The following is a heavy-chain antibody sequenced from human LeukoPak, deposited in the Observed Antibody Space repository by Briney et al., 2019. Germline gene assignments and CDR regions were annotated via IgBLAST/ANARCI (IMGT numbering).Heavy chain of an antibody. CDR3: CLGNHESWGNYYYGADV. Sequence: GASVQVSCKASGGTFSGYALSWVRQAPGQGLEWMGGIMPDFGAPNYAQIFQGRVTITADESTSTAYMELSSLRSEDTAMYYCCLGNHESWGNYYYGADVWGEGTAVSVSS. V-gene: IGHV1-69*01. D-gene: IGHD1-14*01. CDR2: IMPDFGAP. CDR1: GGTFSGYA. J-gene: IGHJ6*04.